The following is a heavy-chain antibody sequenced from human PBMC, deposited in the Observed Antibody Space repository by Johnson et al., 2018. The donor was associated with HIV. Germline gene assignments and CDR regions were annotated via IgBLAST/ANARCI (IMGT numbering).Heavy chain of an antibody. CDR3: ARAGSTSGWFDAFDI. V-gene: IGHV3-66*02. CDR1: GFIFSSYW. Sequence: VQLVESGGGVVQPGRSLRLSCAASGFIFSSYWMHWVRQAPGKGLEGVSVIYSGGSTYYDDSVKGCFTISRDNSKNTLYLHMNGLRAEDTAVYYCARAGSTSGWFDAFDIWGQGTMVTVSS. J-gene: IGHJ3*02. D-gene: IGHD6-19*01. CDR2: IYSGGST.